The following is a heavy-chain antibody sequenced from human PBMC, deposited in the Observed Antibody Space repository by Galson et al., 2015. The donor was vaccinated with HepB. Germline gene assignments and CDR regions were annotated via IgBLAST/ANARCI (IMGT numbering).Heavy chain of an antibody. Sequence: SLRLTCAASGFTFSSYAMHWVRQAPGKGLEWVAVISYDGSNKYYADSVKGRFTISRDNSKNTLYLQMNSLRAEDTAVYYCARDLKRWELLLSRNYGMDVWGQGTTVTVSS. CDR1: GFTFSSYA. D-gene: IGHD1-26*01. J-gene: IGHJ6*02. V-gene: IGHV3-30-3*01. CDR3: ARDLKRWELLLSRNYGMDV. CDR2: ISYDGSNK.